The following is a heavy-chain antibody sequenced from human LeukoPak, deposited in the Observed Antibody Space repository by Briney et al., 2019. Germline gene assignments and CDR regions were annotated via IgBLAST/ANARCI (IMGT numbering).Heavy chain of an antibody. J-gene: IGHJ4*02. Sequence: GGSLRLSCAASGFTLSSYWMSWVRQAPGKGLERVANIKQDGSEKYYVDSVKSRFTISRDNAKNSLYLQMNSLRAEDTAVYYCARSTLGDIVVVPAALDYWGQGTLVTVSS. D-gene: IGHD2-2*01. CDR2: IKQDGSEK. CDR3: ARSTLGDIVVVPAALDY. V-gene: IGHV3-7*01. CDR1: GFTLSSYW.